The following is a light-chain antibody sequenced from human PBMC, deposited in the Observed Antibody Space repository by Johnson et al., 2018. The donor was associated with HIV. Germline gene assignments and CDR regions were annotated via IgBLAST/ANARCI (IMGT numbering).Light chain of an antibody. V-gene: IGLV1-51*02. CDR1: SRDIGNNY. CDR3: GTWDISLSAGGV. CDR2: ENN. J-gene: IGLJ1*01. Sequence: QSVLTQPPSVSAAPGQKVTISCSGSSRDIGNNYVSWYQQLPGTAPKLLIYENNKRPSGIPDRFSGSKSGTSATLGITGLQTGDEADYYCGTWDISLSAGGVFGPGTKVTVL.